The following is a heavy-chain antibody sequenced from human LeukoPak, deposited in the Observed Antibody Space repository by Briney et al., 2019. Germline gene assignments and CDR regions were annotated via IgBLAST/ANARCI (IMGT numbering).Heavy chain of an antibody. CDR3: ARGRVLWFGELKGWFDP. V-gene: IGHV4-34*01. Sequence: SETLSLTCAVYGGSFSGYYWSWIRQPPGKGLEWIGEINHSGSTNYNPSLKSRVTISVDTSKNQFSLKLSSVTAADTAVYYCARGRVLWFGELKGWFDPWGQGTLVTVSS. D-gene: IGHD3-10*01. J-gene: IGHJ5*02. CDR1: GGSFSGYY. CDR2: INHSGST.